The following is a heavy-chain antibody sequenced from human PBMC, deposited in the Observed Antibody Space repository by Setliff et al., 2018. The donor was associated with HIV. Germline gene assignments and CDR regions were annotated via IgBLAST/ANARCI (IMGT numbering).Heavy chain of an antibody. CDR2: VYSNGNT. CDR1: GGSISGHY. Sequence: SETLSLTCTVSGGSISGHYWSWIRQTPGKGLEWIGYVYSNGNTDYNPSLRSRVTISVDTSKNQFSLKLSSVPAADTAVYYCARLPQDVRSSIDFWGQGTLVTVSS. D-gene: IGHD6-6*01. J-gene: IGHJ4*02. CDR3: ARLPQDVRSSIDF. V-gene: IGHV4-59*08.